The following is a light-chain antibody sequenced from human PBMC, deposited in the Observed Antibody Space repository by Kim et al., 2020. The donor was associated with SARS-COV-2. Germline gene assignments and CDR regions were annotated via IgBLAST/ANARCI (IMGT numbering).Light chain of an antibody. CDR2: NDN. V-gene: IGLV1-44*01. CDR1: SYNIGSNT. CDR3: AMTDDSLNGVV. Sequence: QSVLTQPPSASESPGQTVTLSCSGSSYNIGSNTVSWYRQHPGTAPNLVIFNDNRRSSGVPDRFSASKSGNSASLAISGLQADDEADYYCAMTDDSLNGVVFGGGTQLTVL. J-gene: IGLJ3*02.